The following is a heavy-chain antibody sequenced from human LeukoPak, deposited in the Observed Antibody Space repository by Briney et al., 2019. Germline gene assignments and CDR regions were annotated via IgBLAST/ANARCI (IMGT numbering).Heavy chain of an antibody. J-gene: IGHJ4*02. CDR2: ISWNSGSI. Sequence: PGGSLRLSCAASGFTFDDYAMHWVRQAPGKGLEWVSGISWNSGSIGYADSVKGRFTISRDNAKNSLYLQMNSLRAEDMALYYCAKEGRAHNWNYPGFYYFDYWGQGTLVTVSS. CDR1: GFTFDDYA. D-gene: IGHD1-7*01. V-gene: IGHV3-9*03. CDR3: AKEGRAHNWNYPGFYYFDY.